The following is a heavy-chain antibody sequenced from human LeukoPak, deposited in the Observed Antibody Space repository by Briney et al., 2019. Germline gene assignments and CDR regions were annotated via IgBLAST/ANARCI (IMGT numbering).Heavy chain of an antibody. CDR1: GFTFSIYW. CDR3: ARRRRGGYCSSTSCSRYYYYYYMDV. D-gene: IGHD2-2*01. CDR2: IKQDGGEN. J-gene: IGHJ6*03. V-gene: IGHV3-7*01. Sequence: PEVSLSLSCAASGFTFSIYWMSWAGRAPGEWLEWVATIKQDGGENIYLDSVKGRFTISRDNAKNSLYLQMNSLRAEDTAVYYCARRRRGGYCSSTSCSRYYYYYYMDVWGKGTKVTVSS.